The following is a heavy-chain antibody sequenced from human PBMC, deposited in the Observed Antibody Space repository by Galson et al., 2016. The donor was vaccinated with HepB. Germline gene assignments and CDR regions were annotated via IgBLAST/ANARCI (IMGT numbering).Heavy chain of an antibody. CDR2: ISAGSGNT. D-gene: IGHD3-16*02. V-gene: IGHV1-3*01. CDR1: GYSFTSYD. CDR3: ARDLIGNLDV. Sequence: SVKVSCKASGYSFTSYDMHWVRQPPGQRPEWMGWISAGSGNTEYSEKFQGRVTFTRDTSERTHYMELNSLTSEDTAVYYCARDLIGNLDVWGQGTTATVSS. J-gene: IGHJ6*02.